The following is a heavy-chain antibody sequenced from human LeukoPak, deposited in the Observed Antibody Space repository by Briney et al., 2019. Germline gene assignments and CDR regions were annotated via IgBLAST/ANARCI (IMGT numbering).Heavy chain of an antibody. Sequence: GGSLRLSCAASGFTFSSYAMHWVRQAPGKGLEWVAVISYDGSNKYYADSVKGRFTISRDNSKNTLYLQMNSLRAEDTAVYYCARDPGVLWFGELPPLYYFDYWGHGTLVTVSS. V-gene: IGHV3-30*04. CDR3: ARDPGVLWFGELPPLYYFDY. CDR2: ISYDGSNK. J-gene: IGHJ4*01. CDR1: GFTFSSYA. D-gene: IGHD3-10*01.